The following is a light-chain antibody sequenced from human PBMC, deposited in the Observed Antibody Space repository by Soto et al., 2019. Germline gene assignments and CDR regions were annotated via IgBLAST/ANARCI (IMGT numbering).Light chain of an antibody. V-gene: IGLV1-51*01. CDR3: GTWDSSLSAVV. CDR2: DNN. CDR1: SSNIGSNY. Sequence: QSVLTQPPSVSAAPGQKVTISCSGSSSNIGSNYVSWYQQLPGTAPKLLIYDNNKRPSGIPDRFSGSKSGTSATLGITGLQTGAEADYYCGTWDSSLSAVVFGGGTKLTVL. J-gene: IGLJ2*01.